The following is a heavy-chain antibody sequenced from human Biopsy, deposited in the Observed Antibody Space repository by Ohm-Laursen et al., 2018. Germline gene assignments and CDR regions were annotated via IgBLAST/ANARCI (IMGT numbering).Heavy chain of an antibody. V-gene: IGHV3-72*01. Sequence: SLRLSCAASGFTFSDHYMGWVRQAPGKGLEWVGRSRNKANSYTSVYAASVKGRFTISRDESETSMFLQMSGLKTEDTAVYYCARMFARPGACSGGTCYPGDDYWGQGTLVTVSS. D-gene: IGHD2-15*01. CDR2: SRNKANSYTS. J-gene: IGHJ4*02. CDR3: ARMFARPGACSGGTCYPGDDY. CDR1: GFTFSDHY.